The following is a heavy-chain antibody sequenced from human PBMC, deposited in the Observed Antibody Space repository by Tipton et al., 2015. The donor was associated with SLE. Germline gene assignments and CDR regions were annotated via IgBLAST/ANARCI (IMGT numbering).Heavy chain of an antibody. D-gene: IGHD2-15*01. Sequence: LSLTCAVYGGSFSGYYWSWIRQPPGKGLEWIGEINHSGSTNYNPSLKSRVTISVDTSKNQFSLKLSSVTAADTAVYYCARNGVAGGGSCSLWGQGTLVTVSS. CDR3: ARNGVAGGGSCSL. J-gene: IGHJ4*02. CDR1: GGSFSGYY. CDR2: INHSGST. V-gene: IGHV4-34*01.